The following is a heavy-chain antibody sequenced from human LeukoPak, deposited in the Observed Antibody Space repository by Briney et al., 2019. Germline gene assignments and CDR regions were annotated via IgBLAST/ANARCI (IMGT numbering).Heavy chain of an antibody. J-gene: IGHJ4*02. CDR3: TKWSGYGDS. CDR1: GFTFSAHS. V-gene: IGHV3-23*01. D-gene: IGHD5-12*01. Sequence: PGGSLRLSCAASGFTFSAHSMTWVRQAPGKGLEWVSGISASGDATFYADSVKGRFTISRGNSKNTVDLQMNNLRAEDTAVYYCTKWSGYGDSWGQGTLVTVSS. CDR2: ISASGDAT.